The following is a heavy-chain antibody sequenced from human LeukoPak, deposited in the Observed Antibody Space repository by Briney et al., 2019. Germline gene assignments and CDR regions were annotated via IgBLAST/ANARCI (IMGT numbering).Heavy chain of an antibody. D-gene: IGHD5-18*01. CDR2: ISSSSSYI. CDR1: GFTFSSYA. Sequence: GGSLRLSCAASGFTFSSYAMSWVRQAPGKGLEWVSSISSSSSYIYYADSVKGRFTISRDNAKNSLYLQMNSLRAEDTAVYYCASLDTAMVSLDYWGQGTLVTVSS. V-gene: IGHV3-21*01. J-gene: IGHJ4*02. CDR3: ASLDTAMVSLDY.